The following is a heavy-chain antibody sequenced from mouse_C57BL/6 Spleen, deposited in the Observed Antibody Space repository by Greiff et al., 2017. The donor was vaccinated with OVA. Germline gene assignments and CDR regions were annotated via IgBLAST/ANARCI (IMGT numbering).Heavy chain of an antibody. Sequence: DVQLQESGPGLVKPSQSLSLTCSVTGYSITSGYYWNWIRQFPGNKLEWMGYISYDGSNNYNPSLKNRISITRDTSKNQFFLKLNSVTTEDTATYYCARERENYAMDYWGQGTSVTVSS. J-gene: IGHJ4*01. CDR2: ISYDGSN. V-gene: IGHV3-6*01. CDR1: GYSITSGYY. CDR3: ARERENYAMDY.